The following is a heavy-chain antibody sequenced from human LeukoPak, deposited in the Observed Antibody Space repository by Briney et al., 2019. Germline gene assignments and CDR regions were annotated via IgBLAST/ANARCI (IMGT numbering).Heavy chain of an antibody. CDR3: AKRGFSSTGHFDY. CDR1: GITFSGSG. D-gene: IGHD1-14*01. V-gene: IGHV3-23*01. Sequence: GGSLRLSCAASGITFSGSGMSWVRQAPGKGLEWVSAITGSGGSTYYADSMKGRFTISRDNSKNTLYLQMNSLRAEDTAVYYCAKRGFSSTGHFDYWGQGTLVTVSS. J-gene: IGHJ4*02. CDR2: ITGSGGST.